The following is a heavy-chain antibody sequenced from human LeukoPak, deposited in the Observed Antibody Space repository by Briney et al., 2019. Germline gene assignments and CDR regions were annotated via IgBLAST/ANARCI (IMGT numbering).Heavy chain of an antibody. CDR2: IYYSGNT. CDR3: ARKSSIGTPFDY. Sequence: SETLSLTCTVSGGSLNSGDYYWTWIRQSPEKGLEWIGFIYYSGNTYYNPSLKSRVTMSVDTSKNQFSLNLSSVTAADTALYYCARKSSIGTPFDYWGQGTLVTVSS. V-gene: IGHV4-30-4*01. CDR1: GGSLNSGDYY. J-gene: IGHJ4*02. D-gene: IGHD2-15*01.